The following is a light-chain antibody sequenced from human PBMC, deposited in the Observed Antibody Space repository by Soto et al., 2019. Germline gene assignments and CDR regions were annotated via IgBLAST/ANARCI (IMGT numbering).Light chain of an antibody. CDR3: SSYAGNRHFYV. V-gene: IGLV2-8*01. Sequence: VLTQPPSASVSPGQSVAISCTGTSSDVGGYGFVSWYQQHPGKAPRLVIYEVTKRPSGIADRFSGSKSGNTASLTVSGLQAEDEADYYCSSYAGNRHFYVFGTGTKVTVL. J-gene: IGLJ1*01. CDR2: EVT. CDR1: SSDVGGYGF.